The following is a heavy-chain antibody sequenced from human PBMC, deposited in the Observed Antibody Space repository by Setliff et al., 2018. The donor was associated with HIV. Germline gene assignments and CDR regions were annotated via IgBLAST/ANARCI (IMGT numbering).Heavy chain of an antibody. CDR2: INQDGTEK. D-gene: IGHD1-26*01. CDR1: GFTFHTYW. Sequence: GGSLRLSCAVSGFTFHTYWMSWVRQAPGKGLEWVANINQDGTEKHYVDSVTGRFTISRDNAKNSLSLQMNSLRAEDTAVYYCARGSRELVHWGQGTLVTVSS. J-gene: IGHJ4*02. V-gene: IGHV3-7*04. CDR3: ARGSRELVH.